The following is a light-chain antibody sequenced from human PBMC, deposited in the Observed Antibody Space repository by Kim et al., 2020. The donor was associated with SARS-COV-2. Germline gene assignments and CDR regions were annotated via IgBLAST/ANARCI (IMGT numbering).Light chain of an antibody. V-gene: IGLV3-1*01. CDR1: KLGDKY. CDR3: QAWHTSAVV. J-gene: IGLJ2*01. Sequence: SVSPGQTASITCYGDKLGDKYVYWYQQKPGQSPVLVIYQDTERPSGIPERFSGSNSGNTATLTISGTQAMDEADYHCQAWHTSAVVFGGGTQLTVL. CDR2: QDT.